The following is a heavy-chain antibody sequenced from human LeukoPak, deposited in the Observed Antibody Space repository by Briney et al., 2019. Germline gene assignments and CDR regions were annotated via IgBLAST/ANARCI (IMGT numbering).Heavy chain of an antibody. D-gene: IGHD1-26*01. CDR1: GYTFTSYY. J-gene: IGHJ3*02. CDR2: FNPIGGST. Sequence: ASVKVSCKASGYTFTSYYMHWVRQAPGQGPEWMGIFNPIGGSTNYAQNFQGRVSMTGDTSTSTVYMDLSSLISEDTAVYYCVRGGSYYYDAFDIWGRGTMVTVSS. V-gene: IGHV1-46*01. CDR3: VRGGSYYYDAFDI.